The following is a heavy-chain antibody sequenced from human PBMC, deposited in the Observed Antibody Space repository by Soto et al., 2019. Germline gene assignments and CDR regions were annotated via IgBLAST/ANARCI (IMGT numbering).Heavy chain of an antibody. CDR1: GVIFATHT. CDR2: ITGSGIYT. J-gene: IGHJ4*02. Sequence: ESGGGLVKTGGSLRLSCAASGVIFATHTINWVRQAPGKGLEWVSSITGSGIYTRYADSVKGRFTISRDNAKASLYLQMNSLGAEDTAVYYCVKEGISNYNEYFDYWGQGTLVTVSS. CDR3: VKEGISNYNEYFDY. D-gene: IGHD4-4*01. V-gene: IGHV3-21*01.